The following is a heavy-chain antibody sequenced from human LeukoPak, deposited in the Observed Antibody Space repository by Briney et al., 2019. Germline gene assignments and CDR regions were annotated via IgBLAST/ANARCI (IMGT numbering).Heavy chain of an antibody. CDR3: ARQGALDYGDFYFDY. D-gene: IGHD4-17*01. V-gene: IGHV4-31*03. CDR1: GGSISSGGYY. Sequence: SKTLSLTCTVSGGSISSGGYYWSWIRQHPGKGLAWIGYIYYSGSAYYNPSLESRVTISVDTSKNQFSLKLSSVTAADTAVYYCARQGALDYGDFYFDYWGQGTLVTVSS. CDR2: IYYSGSA. J-gene: IGHJ4*02.